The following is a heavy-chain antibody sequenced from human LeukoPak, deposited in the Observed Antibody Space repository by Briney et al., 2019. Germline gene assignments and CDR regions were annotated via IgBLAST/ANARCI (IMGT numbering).Heavy chain of an antibody. CDR1: GLSFSTYS. D-gene: IGHD3-10*01. CDR3: ARVSISGTYFLFDY. CDR2: ISSSGSTI. J-gene: IGHJ4*02. Sequence: GGSLRLSCAASGLSFSTYSMNWVRQAPGKGLEWVSYISSSGSTIYYADSVKGRFTISRDNAKNSLYLQMSSLRAEDTSVYYCARVSISGTYFLFDYWGQGTLVTVSS. V-gene: IGHV3-48*01.